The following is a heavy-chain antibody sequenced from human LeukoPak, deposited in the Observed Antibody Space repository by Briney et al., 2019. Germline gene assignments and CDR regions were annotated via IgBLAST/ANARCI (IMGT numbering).Heavy chain of an antibody. CDR2: ISSSGSTI. Sequence: GGSLRLSCAASGFTFSSYEMNWVRQAPGKGLEWVSYISSSGSTIYYADSVKGRFTISRDNAKNSLYLQMNSLRAEDTAVYYCARESYGDSYFDYWGQGTLVIVSS. V-gene: IGHV3-48*03. J-gene: IGHJ4*02. D-gene: IGHD4-17*01. CDR3: ARESYGDSYFDY. CDR1: GFTFSSYE.